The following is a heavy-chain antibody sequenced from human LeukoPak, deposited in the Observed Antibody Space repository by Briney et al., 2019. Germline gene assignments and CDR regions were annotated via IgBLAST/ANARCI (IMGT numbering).Heavy chain of an antibody. CDR3: ARRYCSRNICYYFDD. CDR1: GGSITSTNH. J-gene: IGHJ4*02. V-gene: IGHV4-4*02. CDR2: VNLQGST. D-gene: IGHD2-2*01. Sequence: SGTLSLTCGVSGGSITSTNHWTWVRQPPGKGLEWIGEVNLQGSTNYNPSLMGRVAISVDMSENHISLQLTSVTAADTAVYYCARRYCSRNICYYFDDWGQGTLVTVSS.